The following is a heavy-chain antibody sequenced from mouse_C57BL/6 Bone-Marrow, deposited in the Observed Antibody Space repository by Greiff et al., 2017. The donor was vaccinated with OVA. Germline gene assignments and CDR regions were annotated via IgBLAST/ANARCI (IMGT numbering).Heavy chain of an antibody. Sequence: QVQLQQPGAELVKPGASVKLSCKASGYTFTSYWMHWVKQRPGQGLEWIGMIHPNSGSTNYNEKFKSKATLTVDKSSSTAYMQLSSLTSEDSAVYYWARYHGSSLFAYWGQGTLVTVSA. V-gene: IGHV1-64*01. CDR1: GYTFTSYW. J-gene: IGHJ3*01. CDR2: IHPNSGST. D-gene: IGHD1-1*01. CDR3: ARYHGSSLFAY.